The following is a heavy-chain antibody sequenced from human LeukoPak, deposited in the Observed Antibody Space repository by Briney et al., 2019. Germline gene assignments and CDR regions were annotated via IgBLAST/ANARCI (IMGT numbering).Heavy chain of an antibody. Sequence: GRSLRLSCAASGFTFSRYVINWVRQAPGKGPEWVAVVSSEGSNKYYGDSVKGRFIISRDNSMNTLYLQMYSLRAEDTAVYYCARSKGFGEFFDAFDIWGQGTLVTVSS. CDR3: ARSKGFGEFFDAFDI. J-gene: IGHJ3*02. D-gene: IGHD3-10*01. CDR2: VSSEGSNK. V-gene: IGHV3-30*03. CDR1: GFTFSRYV.